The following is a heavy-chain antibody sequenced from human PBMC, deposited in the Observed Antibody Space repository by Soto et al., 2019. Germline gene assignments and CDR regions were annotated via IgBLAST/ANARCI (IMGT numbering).Heavy chain of an antibody. CDR2: IYYSGST. D-gene: IGHD6-13*01. V-gene: IGHV4-59*08. Sequence: QVQLQESGPGLVKPSETLSLTCTVSGGSISSYYWSWIRQPPGKGLEWIGYIYYSGSTNYNPSLKSRVTISVDTSKNPFSLNLSSVTAADTAVYYWARRYISSFDYWGQGTLVTVSS. CDR1: GGSISSYY. J-gene: IGHJ4*02. CDR3: ARRYISSFDY.